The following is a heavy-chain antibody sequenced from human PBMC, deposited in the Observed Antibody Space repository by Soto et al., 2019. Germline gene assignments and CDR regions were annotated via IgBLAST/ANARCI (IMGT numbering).Heavy chain of an antibody. CDR2: IYPGDSDT. CDR1: GYSFTSYW. Sequence: GESMKISCKGSGYSFTSYWIGWVRQMPGKGLEWMGIIYPGDSDTRYSPSFQGQVTISADKSISTAYLQWSSLKASDTAMYYCARQNAARANYYYYMDVWGQGSTVTV. V-gene: IGHV5-51*01. J-gene: IGHJ6*02. CDR3: ARQNAARANYYYYMDV. D-gene: IGHD6-6*01.